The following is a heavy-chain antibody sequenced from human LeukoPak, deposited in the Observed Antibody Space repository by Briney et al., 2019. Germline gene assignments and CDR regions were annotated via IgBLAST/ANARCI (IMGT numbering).Heavy chain of an antibody. CDR3: ARGVGYCSSTSCYNFDY. J-gene: IGHJ4*02. CDR2: IYYSGSI. CDR1: GGSISSGDYY. D-gene: IGHD2-2*02. Sequence: SETLSLTCTVSGGSISSGDYYWSWFRQPPGKGLEWIGYIYYSGSINYNPSLKSRVTISVDTSKNQFSLKLSSVTAADTAVYYCARGVGYCSSTSCYNFDYWGQGTLVTVSS. V-gene: IGHV4-30-4*08.